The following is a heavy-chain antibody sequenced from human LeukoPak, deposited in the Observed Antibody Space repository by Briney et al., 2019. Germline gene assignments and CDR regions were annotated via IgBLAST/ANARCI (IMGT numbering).Heavy chain of an antibody. CDR2: IYHSGNT. Sequence: SETLSLTCAVSGYSISSGYYWVWIRQPPGKGLEWIGSIYHSGNTNYNPSLKSRVTISVDTSKNQFSLKVSSVTAADTALYYCARWYSSSGYLDYWGQGTLVTVSS. V-gene: IGHV4-38-2*01. CDR1: GYSISSGYY. CDR3: ARWYSSSGYLDY. D-gene: IGHD6-6*01. J-gene: IGHJ4*02.